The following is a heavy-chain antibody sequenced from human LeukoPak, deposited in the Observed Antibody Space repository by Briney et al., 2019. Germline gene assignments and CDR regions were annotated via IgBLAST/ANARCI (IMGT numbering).Heavy chain of an antibody. CDR3: ARTPMYYYDNSGYYN. V-gene: IGHV4-4*07. Sequence: SETLSLTCTVSGGSISSYYWSWIRGPGGKGLEWIGVIYTSGRTSSHPSLKSRVTMSVDTSKKQFSLKLSPVTAADTAVYYCARTPMYYYDNSGYYNWGQGTLVTVSS. CDR2: IYTSGRT. D-gene: IGHD3-22*01. CDR1: GGSISSYY. J-gene: IGHJ4*02.